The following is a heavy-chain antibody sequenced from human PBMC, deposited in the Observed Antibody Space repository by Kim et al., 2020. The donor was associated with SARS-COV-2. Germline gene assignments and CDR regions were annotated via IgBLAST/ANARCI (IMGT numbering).Heavy chain of an antibody. CDR3: ARGRYPDRYYFDY. Sequence: SVKVSCKASGGTFSSYAISWVRQAPGQGLEWMGRIIPILGIANYAQKFQGRVTITADKSTSTAYMELSSLRSEDTAVYYCARGRYPDRYYFDYWGQGTLVTVSS. D-gene: IGHD3-9*01. CDR1: GGTFSSYA. CDR2: IIPILGIA. J-gene: IGHJ4*02. V-gene: IGHV1-69*04.